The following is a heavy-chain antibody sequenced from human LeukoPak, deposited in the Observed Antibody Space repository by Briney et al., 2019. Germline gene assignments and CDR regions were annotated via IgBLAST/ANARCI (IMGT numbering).Heavy chain of an antibody. D-gene: IGHD6-13*01. V-gene: IGHV4-4*09. CDR2: IYTSGST. CDR3: ARERGSWHMDAFDI. Sequence: SETLSLTCTVSGGSISSYYWSWIRQPPGKGLEWIGYIYTSGSTNYNPSLKSRVTISVDTSKNQFSLKLSSVTAADTAVYYCARERGSWHMDAFDIWGQGTMVTVSS. CDR1: GGSISSYY. J-gene: IGHJ3*02.